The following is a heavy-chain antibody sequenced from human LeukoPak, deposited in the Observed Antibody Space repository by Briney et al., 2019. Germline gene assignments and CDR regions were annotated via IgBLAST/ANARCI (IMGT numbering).Heavy chain of an antibody. Sequence: GGSLRLSCAASGFIFRTYWMSWVRQAPGKGLEWVANIKQDGSEKYYVDSVKGRFTISRDNAKNSLYLQMDYLRAEDTAFYYCAKAEGFFGGYYDHWGQGTLVTVSS. CDR3: AKAEGFFGGYYDH. D-gene: IGHD4-23*01. CDR1: GFIFRTYW. CDR2: IKQDGSEK. J-gene: IGHJ4*02. V-gene: IGHV3-7*03.